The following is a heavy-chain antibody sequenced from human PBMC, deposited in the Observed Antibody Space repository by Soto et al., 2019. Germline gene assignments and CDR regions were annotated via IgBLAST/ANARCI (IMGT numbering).Heavy chain of an antibody. J-gene: IGHJ4*02. Sequence: PGGSMRLSRASCGVTLSSSSIDGARQAPGKGLEWVSSISSSSSYIYYADSVKGRFTISRDNAKNSLYLQMNSLRAEDTAVYYCARAPRGYSYGYCDYWGEGPLVT. V-gene: IGHV3-21*01. CDR3: ARAPRGYSYGYCDY. CDR1: GVTLSSSS. CDR2: ISSSSSYI. D-gene: IGHD5-18*01.